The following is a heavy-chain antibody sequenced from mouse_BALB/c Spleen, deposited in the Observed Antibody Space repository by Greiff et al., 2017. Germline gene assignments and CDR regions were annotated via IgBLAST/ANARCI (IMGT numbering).Heavy chain of an antibody. Sequence: EVQGVESGAELARPGASVKLSCKASGYTFTSYWMQWVKQRPGQGLEWIGAIYPGNSDTSYNQKFKGKAKLTAVTSTSTAYMELSSLTNEDSAVYYCTRATATGEDYYAMDYWGQGTSVTVSS. CDR2: IYPGNSDT. V-gene: IGHV1-5*01. J-gene: IGHJ4*01. CDR3: TRATATGEDYYAMDY. CDR1: GYTFTSYW. D-gene: IGHD1-2*01.